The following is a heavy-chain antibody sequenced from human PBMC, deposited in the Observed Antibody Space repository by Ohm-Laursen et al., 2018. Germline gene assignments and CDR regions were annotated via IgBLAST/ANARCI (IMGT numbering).Heavy chain of an antibody. V-gene: IGHV1-18*01. CDR3: ARKAGSLTMVRGVMDV. D-gene: IGHD3-10*01. CDR1: GYAFTSYG. J-gene: IGHJ6*02. CDR2: ISAYNGHT. Sequence: GASVKVSCKASGYAFTSYGISWVRQAPGQGLEWMGWISAYNGHTNYAQKLQGRLTITTDTSTSIAYMELRSLRSDDTAVYYCARKAGSLTMVRGVMDVWGQGTTVTVSS.